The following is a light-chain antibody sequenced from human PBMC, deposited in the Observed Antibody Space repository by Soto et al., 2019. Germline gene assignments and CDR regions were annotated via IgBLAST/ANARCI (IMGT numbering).Light chain of an antibody. Sequence: DIQMTQSPSSLSASVGDRVTITCRASQSISSYLNWYQQKPGKAPKLLIYAASSLQSGVPSRFRGSAYVTDFTLTISSLQPEDFATYYCQQSYSTHTFGQGTKLAIK. CDR2: AAS. J-gene: IGKJ2*01. V-gene: IGKV1-39*01. CDR3: QQSYSTHT. CDR1: QSISSY.